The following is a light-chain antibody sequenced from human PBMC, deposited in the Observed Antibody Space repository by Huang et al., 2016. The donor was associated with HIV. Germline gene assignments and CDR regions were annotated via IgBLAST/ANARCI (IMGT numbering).Light chain of an antibody. CDR3: QQYKDWPRLT. V-gene: IGKV3-15*01. Sequence: EIHMTQSPAPLSVSPGERATLPCRASHSVDSDFAWDQQQPGQAPRLLIYAASTRSTGIEAKFYGTGGGTVYSRSITNLQSEDDAVYYSQQYKDWPRLTFGGGTKVEI. J-gene: IGKJ4*02. CDR1: HSVDSD. CDR2: AAS.